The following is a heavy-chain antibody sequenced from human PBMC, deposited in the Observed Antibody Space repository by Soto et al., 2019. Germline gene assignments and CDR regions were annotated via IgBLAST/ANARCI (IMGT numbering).Heavy chain of an antibody. CDR3: TTQSDFWSGYYYY. Sequence: AGSLRLSCAASGFTFSNAWMSWVRQAPGKGLEWVGRIKSKTDGGTTDYAPPVKDRITISRDDSKNTLYLQMNSLKTEDTAVYYCTTQSDFWSGYYYYWGQGTLVTVSS. D-gene: IGHD3-3*01. V-gene: IGHV3-15*01. J-gene: IGHJ4*02. CDR1: GFTFSNAW. CDR2: IKSKTDGGTT.